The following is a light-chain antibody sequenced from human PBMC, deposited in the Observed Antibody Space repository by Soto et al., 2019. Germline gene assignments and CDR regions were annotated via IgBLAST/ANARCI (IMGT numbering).Light chain of an antibody. V-gene: IGKV3-20*01. Sequence: EVVLTQSPGTLSLSPGERATLSCRASQTVSSSLAWYQQKPGQAPRLLIYGATGRATGIPDRFSGGGSGTELTLTVSRLEPEDFAVYYCQQYGSSPGTFGGGTRVEIK. CDR3: QQYGSSPGT. CDR1: QTVSSS. J-gene: IGKJ4*01. CDR2: GAT.